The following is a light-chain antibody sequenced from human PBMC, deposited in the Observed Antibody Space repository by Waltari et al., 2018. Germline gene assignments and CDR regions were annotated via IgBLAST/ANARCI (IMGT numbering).Light chain of an antibody. V-gene: IGLV1-47*01. J-gene: IGLJ3*02. Sequence: QSVLTQPPSASGTPGQRVTISCSGSSSNIGINYVYWYQQLPGTAPKLLIYRNNQRPSGVPDRFSGSKSGTSASLAISGLRSEDEADYYCAAWDDSLVFGGGTKLTVL. CDR1: SSNIGINY. CDR3: AAWDDSLV. CDR2: RNN.